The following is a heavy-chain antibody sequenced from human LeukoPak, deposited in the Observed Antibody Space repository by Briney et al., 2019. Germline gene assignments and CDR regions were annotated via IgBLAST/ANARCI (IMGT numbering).Heavy chain of an antibody. J-gene: IGHJ4*02. D-gene: IGHD6-19*01. CDR1: GFTFDDYA. V-gene: IGHV3-9*01. Sequence: PGRSLRLSCAASGFTFDDYAMHWVRQAPGKGLEWVSGISWNSGSIGYADSVKGRFTISRDNAKNSLYLQMNSLRAEDTALYYCAKDVTSVMAVAYDYWGQGTLVTVSS. CDR2: ISWNSGSI. CDR3: AKDVTSVMAVAYDY.